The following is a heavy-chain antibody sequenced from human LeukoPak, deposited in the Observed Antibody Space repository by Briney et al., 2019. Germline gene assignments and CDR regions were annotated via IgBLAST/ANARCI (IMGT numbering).Heavy chain of an antibody. CDR2: ISISGSTM. J-gene: IGHJ4*02. Sequence: GALRLSCAATGFTFSDYYMSWIRQAPGKGLEWVSYISISGSTMYYADSVKGRFTSSRDNAKNSLYLQMNSLRAEDTAVYYCARVRSSGSPLDYWGQGTLVTVSS. CDR1: GFTFSDYY. V-gene: IGHV3-11*01. CDR3: ARVRSSGSPLDY. D-gene: IGHD6-19*01.